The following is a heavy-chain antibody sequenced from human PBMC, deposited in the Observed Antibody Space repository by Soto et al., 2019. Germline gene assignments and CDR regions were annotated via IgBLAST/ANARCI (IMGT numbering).Heavy chain of an antibody. CDR1: GYSFTHYV. CDR2: INAGNGNT. CDR3: ARESSSWYPGGYYYYGMDV. V-gene: IGHV1-3*01. Sequence: ASVKVSCKASGYSFTHYVMHWVRQAPGQRLEWMGWINAGNGNTKYSQKFQGRVTITRDTSASTAYMELSSLRSEDTAVYYCARESSSWYPGGYYYYGMDVWGQGTTVTVSS. D-gene: IGHD6-13*01. J-gene: IGHJ6*02.